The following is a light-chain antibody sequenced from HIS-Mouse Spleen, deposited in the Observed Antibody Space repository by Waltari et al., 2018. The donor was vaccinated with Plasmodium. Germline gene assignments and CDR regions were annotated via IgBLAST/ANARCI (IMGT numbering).Light chain of an antibody. Sequence: EIVMTQSPATLSVSPGERATLSCRASQSVSSNLARYQQKPGQAPRLLIYGASTRATGIPARFRGRGSGTEFTLTISSLQSEDFAVYYCQQYNNWSFTFGPGTKVDIK. J-gene: IGKJ3*01. V-gene: IGKV3-15*01. CDR3: QQYNNWSFT. CDR2: GAS. CDR1: QSVSSN.